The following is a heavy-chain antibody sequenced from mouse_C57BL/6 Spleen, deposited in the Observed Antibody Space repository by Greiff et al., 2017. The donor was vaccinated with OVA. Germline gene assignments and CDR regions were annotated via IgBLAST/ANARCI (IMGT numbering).Heavy chain of an antibody. CDR2: ISYDGSN. J-gene: IGHJ2*01. V-gene: IGHV3-6*01. CDR1: GYSITSGYY. CDR3: ARDYDYDLYYFDY. D-gene: IGHD2-4*01. Sequence: EVQLQESGPGLVKPSQSLSLTCSVTGYSITSGYYWNWIRQFPGNKLEWMGYISYDGSNNYNPSLKNRISITRDTSKNQFFLKLNSVTTEDTATYYCARDYDYDLYYFDYWGQGTTLTVSS.